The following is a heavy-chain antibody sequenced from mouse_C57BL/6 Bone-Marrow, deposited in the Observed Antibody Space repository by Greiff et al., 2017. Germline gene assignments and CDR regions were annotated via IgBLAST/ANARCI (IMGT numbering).Heavy chain of an antibody. J-gene: IGHJ1*03. V-gene: IGHV3-6*01. CDR3: ANYYGSSWYWYFDV. D-gene: IGHD1-1*01. Sequence: EVKLMESGPGLVKPSQSLSLTCSVTGYSITSGYYWNWIRQFPGNKLEWMGYISYDGSNNYNPSLKNRISITRDTSKNQFFLKLNSVTTEDTATYYCANYYGSSWYWYFDVWGTGTTVTVSS. CDR2: ISYDGSN. CDR1: GYSITSGYY.